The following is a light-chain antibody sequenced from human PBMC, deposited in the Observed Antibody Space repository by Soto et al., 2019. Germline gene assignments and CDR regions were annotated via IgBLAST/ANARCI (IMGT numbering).Light chain of an antibody. V-gene: IGKV1-39*01. Sequence: DIQMTQSPSSLSASVGDRVTITCRASQTISRYLNWYQQKPGKAPKLLIYAASSLQSGVPSRFSGSGFGTDFTLTINSLQPEDFETYYCQQSYSTIAMTFGQGTRLEIK. J-gene: IGKJ5*01. CDR3: QQSYSTIAMT. CDR2: AAS. CDR1: QTISRY.